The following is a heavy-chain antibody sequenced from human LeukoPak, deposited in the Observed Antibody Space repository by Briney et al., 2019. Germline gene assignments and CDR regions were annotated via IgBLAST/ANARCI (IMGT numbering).Heavy chain of an antibody. CDR2: ISSNGGST. CDR3: VKGGTPGYSSGWYEYFDY. V-gene: IGHV3-64D*09. Sequence: PGRSLRLSCSASGFTFSSYAMHWVRQAPGKGLEYVSAISSNGGSTYYADSVKGRFTISRDNSKNTPYLQMSSLRAEDTAVYYCVKGGTPGYSSGWYEYFDYWGQGTLVTVSS. D-gene: IGHD6-19*01. J-gene: IGHJ4*02. CDR1: GFTFSSYA.